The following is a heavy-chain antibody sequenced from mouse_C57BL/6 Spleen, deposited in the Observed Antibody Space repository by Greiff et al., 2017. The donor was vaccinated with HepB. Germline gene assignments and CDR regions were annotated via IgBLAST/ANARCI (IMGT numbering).Heavy chain of an antibody. CDR1: GYTFTSYW. CDR2: IDPSDSYT. D-gene: IGHD1-1*02. J-gene: IGHJ3*01. V-gene: IGHV1-50*01. CDR3: ARRGVYGPWFAY. Sequence: QVQLQQPGAELVKPGASVKLSCKASGYTFTSYWMQWVKQRPGQGLEWIGEIDPSDSYTNYNQKFKGKATLTVDTSSSTAYMQLSSLTSEDSAVYYCARRGVYGPWFAYWGQGTLVTVSA.